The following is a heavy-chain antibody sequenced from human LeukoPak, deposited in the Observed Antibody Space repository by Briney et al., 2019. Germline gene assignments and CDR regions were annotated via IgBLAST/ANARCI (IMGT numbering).Heavy chain of an antibody. CDR1: GFTFSSYW. CDR2: IKQDGSEK. D-gene: IGHD6-19*01. Sequence: GGSLRLSCAASGFTFSSYWMSWVRQAPGKGLEWVANIKQDGSEKYYVDSVKGRFTISRDNAKNSLYLQMNSLRAEDTAAYYCARDTKEQWLETRRYYYYYYMDVWGKGTTVTVSS. V-gene: IGHV3-7*01. CDR3: ARDTKEQWLETRRYYYYYYMDV. J-gene: IGHJ6*03.